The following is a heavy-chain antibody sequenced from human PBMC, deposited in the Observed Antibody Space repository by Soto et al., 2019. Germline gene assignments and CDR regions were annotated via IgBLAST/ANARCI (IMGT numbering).Heavy chain of an antibody. CDR3: AREESYYYECSRFIIDTFDV. D-gene: IGHD3-22*01. CDR2: VSTSSSSI. CDR1: GFSFTNYH. J-gene: IGHJ3*01. V-gene: IGHV3-48*02. Sequence: EVELVESGGGLVQPGGSLRLSCVASGFSFTNYHMNWVRQAPGKGLEWISYVSTSSSSIHYADSVEGRFTISRDNAKNSVYLQMNSLREEATAVYYCAREESYYYECSRFIIDTFDVWGQGTMVTVSS.